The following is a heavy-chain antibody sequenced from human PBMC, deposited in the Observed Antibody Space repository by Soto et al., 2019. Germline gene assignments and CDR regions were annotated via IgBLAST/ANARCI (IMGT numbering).Heavy chain of an antibody. CDR3: VKDPARSGSLAYYFDY. J-gene: IGHJ4*02. Sequence: GGSLRLSCSASGFTFSSYAMHWVRQAPGKGLEYVSAISSNGGSTYYADSVKGRFTISRDNSKNTLYLQMSSLRAEDTAVYHCVKDPARSGSLAYYFDYWGQGTLVTVSS. CDR1: GFTFSSYA. V-gene: IGHV3-64D*06. D-gene: IGHD3-22*01. CDR2: ISSNGGST.